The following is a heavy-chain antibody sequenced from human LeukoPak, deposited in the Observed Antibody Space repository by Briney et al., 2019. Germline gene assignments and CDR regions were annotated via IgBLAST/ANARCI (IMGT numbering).Heavy chain of an antibody. Sequence: GGSLRLSCEASGFTFSGSSMTWVRQAPGKGLEWVSAITGSGAYSDYADSVKGRFTISRDNSENTLSLQMNSPRVEDTAVYYCAKEYLYWGQGTLVTVSS. V-gene: IGHV3-23*01. CDR1: GFTFSGSS. CDR3: AKEYLY. J-gene: IGHJ4*02. CDR2: ITGSGAYS. D-gene: IGHD2-15*01.